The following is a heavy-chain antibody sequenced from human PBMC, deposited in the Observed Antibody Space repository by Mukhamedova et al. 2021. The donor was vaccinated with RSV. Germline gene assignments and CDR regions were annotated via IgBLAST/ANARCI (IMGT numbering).Heavy chain of an antibody. CDR1: SSYY. Sequence: SSYYWGWIRQPPGKGLEWIGGSIYYSGITYYNPSLKSRVTISVDTSKNQFSLKLSSVTAADTAVYYCARLGAPQYSPSKYYFDY. V-gene: IGHV4-39*01. D-gene: IGHD6-6*01. CDR3: ARLGAPQYSPSKYYFDY. CDR2: IYYSGIT. J-gene: IGHJ4*01.